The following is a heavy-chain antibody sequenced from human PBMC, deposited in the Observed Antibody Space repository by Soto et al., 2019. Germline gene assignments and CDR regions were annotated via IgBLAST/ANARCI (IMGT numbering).Heavy chain of an antibody. CDR3: AKDGDAAAAGYYFDY. V-gene: IGHV3-30*18. CDR1: GFTFSSYG. Sequence: GGSLRLSCAASGFTFSSYGMHWVRQAPGKGLEWVAVISYNGNDKYHADSVKGRFTVSRDNSKNTLYLQMNSLRPEDTAVYHCAKDGDAAAAGYYFDYWGQGTLVTVSS. CDR2: ISYNGNDK. D-gene: IGHD6-13*01. J-gene: IGHJ4*02.